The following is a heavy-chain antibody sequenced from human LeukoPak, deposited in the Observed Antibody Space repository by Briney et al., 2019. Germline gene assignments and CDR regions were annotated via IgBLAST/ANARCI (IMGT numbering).Heavy chain of an antibody. Sequence: SVKVSCKASGGTFSSYAISWVRQAPGQGLEWMGGIIPIFGTANYAQKFQGRVTITADESTSTAYMELRSLRSDDTAVYYCARDPPTIAVAGERVFDYWGQGTLVTVSS. D-gene: IGHD6-19*01. CDR2: IIPIFGTA. V-gene: IGHV1-69*13. J-gene: IGHJ4*02. CDR1: GGTFSSYA. CDR3: ARDPPTIAVAGERVFDY.